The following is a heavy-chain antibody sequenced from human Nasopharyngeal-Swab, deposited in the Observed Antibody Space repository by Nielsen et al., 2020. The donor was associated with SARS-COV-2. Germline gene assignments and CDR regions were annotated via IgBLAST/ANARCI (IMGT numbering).Heavy chain of an antibody. CDR1: GYSFSTYW. CDR2: ISNDGRTT. CDR3: ARAIVGGTFAFAY. D-gene: IGHD1-26*01. Sequence: GESLKISCAASGYSFSTYWIHWVRQAPGKGLVWISGISNDGRTTEYADSVKGRFSISRDNAKNTLYLQMTSLRAEDTAVYYCARAIVGGTFAFAYWGQGTLVTVSS. J-gene: IGHJ4*02. V-gene: IGHV3-74*03.